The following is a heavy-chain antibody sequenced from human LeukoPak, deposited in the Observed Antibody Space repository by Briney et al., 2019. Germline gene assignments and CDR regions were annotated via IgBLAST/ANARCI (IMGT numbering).Heavy chain of an antibody. CDR1: GGSISSYY. CDR3: ARVGGFGSSGLNDAFDI. V-gene: IGHV4-4*07. Sequence: PSETLSLTCTVSGGSISSYYWSWIRQPAGKGLEWIGRIYTSGSANYNPSLKSRVTMSVDTSKNQFSLKLTSVTAAGTAVYYCARVGGFGSSGLNDAFDIWGQGTMVTVSS. J-gene: IGHJ3*02. D-gene: IGHD3-22*01. CDR2: IYTSGSA.